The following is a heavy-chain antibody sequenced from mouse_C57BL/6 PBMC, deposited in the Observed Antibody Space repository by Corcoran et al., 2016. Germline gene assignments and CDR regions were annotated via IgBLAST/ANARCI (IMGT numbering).Heavy chain of an antibody. CDR1: GYTFTDYY. CDR2: IYPGSGNT. Sequence: QVQLKQSGAELLRPGASVKLSCKASGYTFTDYYINWVKQRPGQGLEWIARIYPGSGNTYYNEKFKGKATLTAEKSSSTAYMQLSSLTSEDSAVYFCARETAQAPYAMDYWGQGTSVTVSS. J-gene: IGHJ4*01. CDR3: ARETAQAPYAMDY. V-gene: IGHV1-76*01. D-gene: IGHD3-2*02.